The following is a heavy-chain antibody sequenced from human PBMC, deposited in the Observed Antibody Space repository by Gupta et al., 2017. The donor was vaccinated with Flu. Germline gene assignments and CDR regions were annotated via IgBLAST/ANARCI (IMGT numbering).Heavy chain of an antibody. CDR1: FSNYE. Sequence: FSNYEMNWIRQAPGKGLEWLSYINRVGNTVYYADSVKGRFTISRDNAKNSLYLQMNSLRAEDTAVYYCARDRGNLGGRFDYWGQGTLVTASS. CDR2: INRVGNTV. V-gene: IGHV3-48*03. D-gene: IGHD3-16*01. J-gene: IGHJ4*02. CDR3: ARDRGNLGGRFDY.